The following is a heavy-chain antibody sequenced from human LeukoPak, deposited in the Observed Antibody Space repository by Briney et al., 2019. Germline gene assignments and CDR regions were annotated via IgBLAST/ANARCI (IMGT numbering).Heavy chain of an antibody. CDR2: TYYRSKWYN. J-gene: IGHJ4*02. CDR1: GDSVSSNSAA. V-gene: IGHV6-1*01. CDR3: ARLNTLSQCGGFDY. D-gene: IGHD2-21*01. Sequence: SQTLSLTCAISGDSVSSNSAAWNWIRQSPSRGLEWLGRTYYRSKWYNDYAVSVKGRITINPDTSKNQFSLQLNSVTPEDTAVYYCARLNTLSQCGGFDYWGQGTLVTVSS.